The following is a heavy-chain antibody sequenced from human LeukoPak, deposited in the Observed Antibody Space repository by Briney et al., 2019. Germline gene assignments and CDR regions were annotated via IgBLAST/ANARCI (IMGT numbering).Heavy chain of an antibody. Sequence: SETLSLTCAVYGGSFSGYYWSWIRQPPGKGLEWIGEINHSGSTNYNPSLKSRVTISVDPSKNQFSLKLSSVTAADTAVYYCASLRSRPYYYYYMDVWGKGTTVTVSS. J-gene: IGHJ6*03. V-gene: IGHV4-34*01. CDR1: GGSFSGYY. CDR2: INHSGST. CDR3: ASLRSRPYYYYYMDV.